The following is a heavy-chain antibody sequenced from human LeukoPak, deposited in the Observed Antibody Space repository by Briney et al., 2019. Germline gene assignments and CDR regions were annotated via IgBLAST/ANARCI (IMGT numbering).Heavy chain of an antibody. CDR3: ARGVMEYSSSSYYYMDV. CDR2: IYTSGST. V-gene: IGHV4-4*07. CDR1: GGSISSYY. J-gene: IGHJ6*03. Sequence: PSETLSLTCTVSGGSISSYYWSWIRQPAGKGLEWIGRIYTSGSTNYNPSLKSRVTISVDTSKNQFSLKLSSVTAADTAVYYCARGVMEYSSSSYYYMDVWGKGTTVTISS. D-gene: IGHD6-13*01.